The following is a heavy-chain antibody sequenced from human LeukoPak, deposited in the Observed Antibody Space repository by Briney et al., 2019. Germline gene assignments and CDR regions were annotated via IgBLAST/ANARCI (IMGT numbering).Heavy chain of an antibody. J-gene: IGHJ4*02. D-gene: IGHD3-10*02. CDR3: ARARRVAVRGIYFDF. Sequence: PSETLSPTCTVSGDSITNYYWSWIRHSPGKGLESIGFIHHSGSANYNPSLKSRVTMSVDTSKNQFSLKMSSVTAADTALYHCARARRVAVRGIYFDFWGQGALVTVSS. V-gene: IGHV4-59*01. CDR1: GDSITNYY. CDR2: IHHSGSA.